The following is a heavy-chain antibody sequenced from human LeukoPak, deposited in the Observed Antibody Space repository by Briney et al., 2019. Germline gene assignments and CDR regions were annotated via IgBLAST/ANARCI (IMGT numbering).Heavy chain of an antibody. CDR1: GGSISSSSYY. Sequence: SETLSLTCTVSGGSISSSSYYWGWIRQPPGKGLEWIGSIFYSGSTYYNPSLQSRVTISVDTSKNQFSLKLSSVTATDTAVYCCARYRGAVAGNYFDYWGQGTLVTVSS. J-gene: IGHJ4*02. CDR2: IFYSGST. CDR3: ARYRGAVAGNYFDY. D-gene: IGHD6-19*01. V-gene: IGHV4-39*01.